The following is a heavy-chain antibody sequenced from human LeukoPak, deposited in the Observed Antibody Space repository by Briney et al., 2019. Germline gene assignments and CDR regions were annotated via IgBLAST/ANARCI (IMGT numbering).Heavy chain of an antibody. CDR1: GGSISSGDYY. J-gene: IGHJ4*02. CDR3: ARDRDSSGSKGYFDY. V-gene: IGHV4-30-4*01. CDR2: IYYSGST. Sequence: SQTLSLTCTVPGGSISSGDYYWSWIRQPPGKGLEWIGYIYYSGSTYYNPSLKSRVTISVDTSKNQFSLKLSSVTAADTAVYYCARDRDSSGSKGYFDYWGQGTLVTVSS. D-gene: IGHD3-22*01.